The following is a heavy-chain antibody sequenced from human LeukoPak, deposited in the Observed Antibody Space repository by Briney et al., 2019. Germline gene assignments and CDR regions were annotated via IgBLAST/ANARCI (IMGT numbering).Heavy chain of an antibody. CDR3: ARRAGAYSHPYDY. D-gene: IGHD4/OR15-4a*01. Sequence: GGSLRLSCAASGITVSNNYMSWVRQAPGKGLEWVSVIYPGGSTFYADSVKGRFTISRDNSKNTLYLQMNSLRAEDTAVYYCARRAGAYSHPYDYWGQGTLVTVSS. CDR1: GITVSNNY. V-gene: IGHV3-53*01. J-gene: IGHJ4*02. CDR2: IYPGGST.